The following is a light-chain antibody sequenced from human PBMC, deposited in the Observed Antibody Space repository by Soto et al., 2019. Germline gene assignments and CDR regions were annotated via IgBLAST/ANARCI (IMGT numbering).Light chain of an antibody. CDR2: GAS. CDR3: QQYANSPYT. Sequence: EIVLTQSPGTLSLSPGERAPLSCRASQCVRDNLLAWYQQKPGQAPRLLIYGASSRATGIPDRFSGSGSGTDFTLTISRLEPEDFAVYYCQQYANSPYTFGQGTKLGIK. V-gene: IGKV3-20*01. CDR1: QCVRDNL. J-gene: IGKJ2*01.